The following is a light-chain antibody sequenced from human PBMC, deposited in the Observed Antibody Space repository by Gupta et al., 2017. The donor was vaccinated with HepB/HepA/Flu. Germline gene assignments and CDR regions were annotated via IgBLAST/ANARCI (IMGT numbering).Light chain of an antibody. J-gene: IGKJ4*01. Sequence: DIVLPQSPASLAVSLGERATINCMSSQNILYSANNKNYLAWYQQKTGQPPKLLIYWASIRESGVPDRFSGSGSGTDFTLTISSLQAEDVAVYYCQQYYSSPLTFGGGTKVEIK. CDR2: WAS. CDR1: QNILYSANNKNY. CDR3: QQYYSSPLT. V-gene: IGKV4-1*01.